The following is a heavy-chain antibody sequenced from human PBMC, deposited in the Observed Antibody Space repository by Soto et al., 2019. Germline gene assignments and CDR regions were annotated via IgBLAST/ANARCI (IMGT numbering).Heavy chain of an antibody. CDR1: GGSISSGGTGSY. CDR2: IYYHGNT. V-gene: IGHV4-31*03. D-gene: IGHD1-1*01. J-gene: IGHJ4*02. CDR3: ASGHDAYKVRY. Sequence: QVQLQESGPGLVKPSQTLSLTCTVSGGSISSGGTGSYWTWIRQLPGKGLEWIGYIYYHGNTYYNPSLKSXPTISIDTSENQFPLKLTSVTAADTAVYFCASGHDAYKVRYWGQGTLVTVSS.